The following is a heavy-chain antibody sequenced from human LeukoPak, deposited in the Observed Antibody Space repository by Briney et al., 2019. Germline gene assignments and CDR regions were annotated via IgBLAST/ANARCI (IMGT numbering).Heavy chain of an antibody. Sequence: SVKVSFKASVGTFSSYAISWERQAPGQGLGWMGGSIPIFGTANYAQKFQGRVTLTTDESTSTTYIELSSLRSEDAADDYCVWHNSGSSPFDYWGQGTLVTVSS. D-gene: IGHD3-10*01. CDR2: SIPIFGTA. V-gene: IGHV1-69*05. CDR3: VWHNSGSSPFDY. CDR1: VGTFSSYA. J-gene: IGHJ4*02.